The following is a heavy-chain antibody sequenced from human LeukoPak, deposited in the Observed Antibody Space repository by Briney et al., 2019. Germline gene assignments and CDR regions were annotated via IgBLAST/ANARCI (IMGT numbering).Heavy chain of an antibody. CDR2: IYYSGST. J-gene: IGHJ5*02. D-gene: IGHD6-13*01. CDR1: GGSISSSSYY. CDR3: ARALEAAGSMFDP. V-gene: IGHV4-39*07. Sequence: PSETLSLTCTVSGGSISSSSYYWGWIRQPPGKGLEWIGSIYYSGSTYYNPSLKSRVTISVDTYKNQFSPKVSSVTAADTAVYYCARALEAAGSMFDPWGQGTLVTVSS.